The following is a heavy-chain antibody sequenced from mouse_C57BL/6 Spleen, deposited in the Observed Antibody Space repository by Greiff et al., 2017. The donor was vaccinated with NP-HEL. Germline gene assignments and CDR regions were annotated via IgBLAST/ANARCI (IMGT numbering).Heavy chain of an antibody. CDR3: ARSSWDDATDY. CDR1: GYAFSSSW. J-gene: IGHJ4*01. Sequence: VKLMESGPELVKPGASVKISCKASGYAFSSSWMNWVKQRPGKGLEWIGRIYPGDGDTNYNGKFKGKATLTADKSSSTAYMQLSSLTSEDSAVYFGARSSWDDATDYWGQGTSVTVSS. V-gene: IGHV1-82*01. D-gene: IGHD4-1*01. CDR2: IYPGDGDT.